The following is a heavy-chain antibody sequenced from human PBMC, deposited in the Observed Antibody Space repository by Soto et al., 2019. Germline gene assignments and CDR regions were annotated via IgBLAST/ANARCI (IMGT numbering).Heavy chain of an antibody. CDR1: GGSITSYS. J-gene: IGHJ5*02. CDR3: ARGTQGGYYSGGGCYSETDS. D-gene: IGHD2-15*01. V-gene: IGHV4-59*01. Sequence: QVQLQESGPGLVKPSETLSLTCTVSGGSITSYSWSWIRQPPGKGLEWIGQIYYSGSTNYNPSLKSRVTISVDTSKNQFSLKLSSVTAADPAVYYGARGTQGGYYSGGGCYSETDSWGQGTLVTVSS. CDR2: IYYSGST.